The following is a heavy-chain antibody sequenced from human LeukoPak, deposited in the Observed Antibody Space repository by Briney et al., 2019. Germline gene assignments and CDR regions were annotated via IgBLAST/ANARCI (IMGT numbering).Heavy chain of an antibody. CDR2: INPNSGGT. CDR3: ARGPLYDSSGFNYYYYGMDV. J-gene: IGHJ6*02. D-gene: IGHD3-22*01. Sequence: GASVKVSCKASGHTFTGYYMHWVRQAPGQGLEWMGWINPNSGGTNYAQKFQGWVTMTRDTSISTAYMELSRLRSDDTAVYYCARGPLYDSSGFNYYYYGMDVWGQGTTVTVSS. V-gene: IGHV1-2*04. CDR1: GHTFTGYY.